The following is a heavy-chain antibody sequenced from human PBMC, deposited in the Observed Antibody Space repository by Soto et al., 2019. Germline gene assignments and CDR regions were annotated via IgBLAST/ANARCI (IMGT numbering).Heavy chain of an antibody. D-gene: IGHD4-17*01. CDR3: ARHPYGDYDVMDV. Sequence: GESLKISCKASGYDFTNYWIAWVRQTPGRGLEWMGMIYPGDSDIRYNPSFRGRVTISADKSITSAFVQWGSLKASDSAIYYCARHPYGDYDVMDVWGQGTTVTVSS. J-gene: IGHJ6*02. CDR1: GYDFTNYW. V-gene: IGHV5-51*01. CDR2: IYPGDSDI.